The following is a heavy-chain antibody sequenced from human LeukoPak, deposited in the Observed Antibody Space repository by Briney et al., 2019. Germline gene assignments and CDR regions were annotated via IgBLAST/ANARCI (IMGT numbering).Heavy chain of an antibody. V-gene: IGHV3-7*03. CDR1: GFTFRTYW. D-gene: IGHD6-13*01. CDR2: IKQDGSEK. Sequence: PGGSLRLSCEGSGFTFRTYWMTWVRQAPGKGLEWVANIKQDGSEKYYVDSVRGRFTISRDNAQSSLYLQMNSLRAEDTAVYYCARPRDSGWSKTWDYWGQGTLVTVSS. CDR3: ARPRDSGWSKTWDY. J-gene: IGHJ4*02.